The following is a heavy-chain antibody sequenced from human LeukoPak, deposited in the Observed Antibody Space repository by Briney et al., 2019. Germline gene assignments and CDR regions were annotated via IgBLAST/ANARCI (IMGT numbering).Heavy chain of an antibody. D-gene: IGHD6-19*01. CDR2: ISYDGSNK. Sequence: GGPLRLSCAASGFTFSSYAMHWVRQAPGKGLEWVAVISYDGSNKYYADSVKGRFTISRDNSKNTLYLQMNSLRAEDTAVYYCAKEPSGWYDNWFDPWGQGTLVTVSS. CDR3: AKEPSGWYDNWFDP. CDR1: GFTFSSYA. V-gene: IGHV3-30*04. J-gene: IGHJ5*02.